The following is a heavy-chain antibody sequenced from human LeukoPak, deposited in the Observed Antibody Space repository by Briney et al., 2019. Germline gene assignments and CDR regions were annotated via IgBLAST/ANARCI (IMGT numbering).Heavy chain of an antibody. J-gene: IGHJ6*02. CDR1: GGSIRSSYYY. CDR2: IYDSGST. CDR3: ASLWRRYYYYGMDV. D-gene: IGHD3-3*01. Sequence: PSETLSLTCTVSGGSIRSSYYYWGWIRQPPGKGLEWIGSIYDSGSTYYNPSLKSRVTISVDTSKNQFSLKLSSVTAADTAVYYCASLWRRYYYYGMDVWGQGTTVTVSS. V-gene: IGHV4-39*01.